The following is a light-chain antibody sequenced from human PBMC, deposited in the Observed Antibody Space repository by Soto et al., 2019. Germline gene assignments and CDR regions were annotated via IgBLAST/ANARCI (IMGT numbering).Light chain of an antibody. CDR1: SSDVGGYNS. J-gene: IGLJ3*02. CDR3: HSYDSSLSGSV. V-gene: IGLV2-14*01. CDR2: EVS. Sequence: QSVLTQPASVSGSPGQSITISCTGTSSDVGGYNSVSWYQQHPGKAPKLIIYEVSNRPSGVSNRFSGSKSGNTASLTISGLQAEDEADYYCHSYDSSLSGSVFGGGTKLTVL.